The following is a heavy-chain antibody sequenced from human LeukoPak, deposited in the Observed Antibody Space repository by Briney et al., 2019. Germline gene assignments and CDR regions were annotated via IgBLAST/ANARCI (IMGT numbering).Heavy chain of an antibody. Sequence: PGGSLRLSCAASGFTFDDYAMHWVRQAPGKGLEWVSGISWNSGSIGYADSVKGRFTISRDNAKNSLYLQMNSLRAEDTALYYCARIRIAAAAYYFDYWGQGTLVTASS. D-gene: IGHD6-13*01. CDR3: ARIRIAAAAYYFDY. V-gene: IGHV3-9*01. CDR2: ISWNSGSI. J-gene: IGHJ4*02. CDR1: GFTFDDYA.